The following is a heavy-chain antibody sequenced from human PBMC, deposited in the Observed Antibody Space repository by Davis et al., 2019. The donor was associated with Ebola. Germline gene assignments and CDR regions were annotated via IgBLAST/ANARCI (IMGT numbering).Heavy chain of an antibody. D-gene: IGHD3-10*01. CDR2: FDPEDGET. V-gene: IGHV1-24*01. Sequence: ASVEVSCKVSGYTLTELSMHWVRQAPGKGLEWMGGFDPEDGETIYAQKFQGRVTMTEDTSTDTAYMELSSLRSEDTAVYYCATVPLDSPITMVRGLYYGMDVWGQGTTVTVSS. J-gene: IGHJ6*02. CDR3: ATVPLDSPITMVRGLYYGMDV. CDR1: GYTLTELS.